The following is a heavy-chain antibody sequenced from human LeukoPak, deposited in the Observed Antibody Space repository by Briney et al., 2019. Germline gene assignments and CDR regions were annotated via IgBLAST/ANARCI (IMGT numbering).Heavy chain of an antibody. CDR3: ARASYFGYCSGGSCYSEYYYYGMDV. V-gene: IGHV4-30-4*01. D-gene: IGHD2-15*01. CDR1: GGSISSGDYY. J-gene: IGHJ6*02. CDR2: IYYSGST. Sequence: PSGTLSLTCTVSGGSISSGDYYWSWIRQPPGKGLEWIGYIYYSGSTYYNPSLKSRVTISVDTSKNQFSLKLSSVTAADTAVYYCARASYFGYCSGGSCYSEYYYYGMDVWGQGTTVTVSS.